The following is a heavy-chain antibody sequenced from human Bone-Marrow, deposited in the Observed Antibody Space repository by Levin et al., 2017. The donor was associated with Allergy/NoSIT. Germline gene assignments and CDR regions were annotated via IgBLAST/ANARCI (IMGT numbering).Heavy chain of an antibody. Sequence: PGGSLRLSCAASGFTFSNYGIYWVRQVPGQGLEWVALIWYDGTKKYYGDSVKGRFTVSRDNSKNTLYLQMNSLRAADTAVYYCARIMGDYYYYMDVWGKGTTVTVSS. D-gene: IGHD3-16*01. CDR1: GFTFSNYG. J-gene: IGHJ6*03. CDR2: IWYDGTKK. V-gene: IGHV3-33*07. CDR3: ARIMGDYYYYMDV.